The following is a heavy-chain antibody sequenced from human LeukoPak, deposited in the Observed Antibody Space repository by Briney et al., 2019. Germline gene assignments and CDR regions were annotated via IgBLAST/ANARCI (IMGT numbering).Heavy chain of an antibody. J-gene: IGHJ4*02. V-gene: IGHV1-69*04. CDR2: LIPVLGMS. CDR1: GYTLTELS. Sequence: LVKVSCKVSGYTLTELSMHWVRQAPGQGLEWMGRLIPVLGMSHYAPGFQGRVTLTADRSTNTAYMELDRLTSDDTAVYFCARDRGGGFDLAFFDHWGQGTLVTVSS. CDR3: ARDRGGGFDLAFFDH. D-gene: IGHD5-12*01.